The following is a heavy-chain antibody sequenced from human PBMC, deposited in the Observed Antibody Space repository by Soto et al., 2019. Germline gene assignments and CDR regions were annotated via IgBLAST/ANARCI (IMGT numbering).Heavy chain of an antibody. CDR2: IRSKAYGGTT. CDR1: GFTFGDYA. J-gene: IGHJ3*02. D-gene: IGHD6-25*01. V-gene: IGHV3-49*04. CDR3: TRAPPVFNTATGPRSAFDI. Sequence: SLRLSCTASGFTFGDYAMSWVRQAPGKGLEWVGFIRSKAYGGTTEYAASVKGRFTISRDDSKSIAYLQMNSLKTEDTAVYYCTRAPPVFNTATGPRSAFDIWGQGTMVTVSS.